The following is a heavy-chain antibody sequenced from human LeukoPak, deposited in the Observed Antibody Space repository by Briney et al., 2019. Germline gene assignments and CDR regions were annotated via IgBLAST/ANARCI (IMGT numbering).Heavy chain of an antibody. Sequence: SETLSLTCTVSGGYISSYYWSWIRQPPGKGLEWIGYIYSSGSTNYNPSLKSRVTMSVDTSKNQFSLKLSSVTAADTAVYYCAREDGYATFIGYWGQGTLVTVSS. CDR1: GGYISSYY. CDR3: AREDGYATFIGY. D-gene: IGHD2-8*01. J-gene: IGHJ4*02. V-gene: IGHV4-59*12. CDR2: IYSSGST.